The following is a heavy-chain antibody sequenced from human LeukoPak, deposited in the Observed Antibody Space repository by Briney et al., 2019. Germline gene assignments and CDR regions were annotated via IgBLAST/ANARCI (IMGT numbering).Heavy chain of an antibody. CDR3: AKDPNGLGPDFDY. D-gene: IGHD3-10*01. CDR1: GFTFSGYA. Sequence: GGSLRLSCAASGFTFSGYAMAWVRQAPGKGLEWVSGISGSGGSTNYADSVKGRFTISRDNSKDTLYLQMNSLRAEDTAVYYCAKDPNGLGPDFDYWGQGTLVTVSS. CDR2: ISGSGGST. V-gene: IGHV3-23*01. J-gene: IGHJ4*02.